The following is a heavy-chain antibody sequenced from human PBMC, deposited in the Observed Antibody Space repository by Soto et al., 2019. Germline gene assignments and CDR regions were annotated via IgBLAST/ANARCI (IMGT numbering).Heavy chain of an antibody. CDR2: MTGRGGSI. J-gene: IGHJ6*02. D-gene: IGHD2-15*01. CDR1: GFPFSEYG. CDR3: AKGVMYSTKGLDV. V-gene: IGHV3-23*01. Sequence: PGGSLRLSCAASGFPFSEYGMTWVRQAPGRGLEWVSAMTGRGGSIHYAESVRGRFIISRDNSKNTLYLQMDRLRAGDTAVYYCAKGVMYSTKGLDVWGQGTRVTVSS.